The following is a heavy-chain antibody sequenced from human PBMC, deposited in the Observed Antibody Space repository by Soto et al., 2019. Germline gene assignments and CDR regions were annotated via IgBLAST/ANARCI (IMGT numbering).Heavy chain of an antibody. CDR1: GGSFSGYY. J-gene: IGHJ4*02. Sequence: ETLSLTCAVYGGSFSGYYWSWIRQPPGKGLEWIGEINHSGSTNYNPSLKSRVTISVDTSKNQFSLKLSSVTAADTAVYYCARGPRYYDFWSGYLDYWGQGTLVTVSS. CDR2: INHSGST. V-gene: IGHV4-34*01. D-gene: IGHD3-3*01. CDR3: ARGPRYYDFWSGYLDY.